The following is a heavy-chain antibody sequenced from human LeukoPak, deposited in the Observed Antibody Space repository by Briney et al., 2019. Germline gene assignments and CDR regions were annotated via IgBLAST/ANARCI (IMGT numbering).Heavy chain of an antibody. J-gene: IGHJ2*01. D-gene: IGHD6-13*01. CDR1: GFTFGSYA. CDR2: ISYDGSNK. Sequence: GGSLRLSCAASGFTFGSYAMHWVRQAPGKGLEWVAVISYDGSNKYYADSVKGRFTISRDNSKNTLYLQMNSLRAEDTAVYYCARDGYSSSWYSWYFDLWGRGTLVTVSS. V-gene: IGHV3-30-3*01. CDR3: ARDGYSSSWYSWYFDL.